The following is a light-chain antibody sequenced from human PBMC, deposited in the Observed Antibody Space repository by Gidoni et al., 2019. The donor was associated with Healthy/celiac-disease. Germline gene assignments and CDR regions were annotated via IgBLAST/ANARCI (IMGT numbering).Light chain of an antibody. J-gene: IGKJ4*01. Sequence: IVLTQSPATLSLSPGERATLSCRASQSVSSYLAWYQQKPGQAPRLLIYDASNRATGIPARFSGSGSGTDFTLTISSLEPEDFAVYYCQQRSNRPPLTFGGXTKVEIK. V-gene: IGKV3-11*01. CDR1: QSVSSY. CDR3: QQRSNRPPLT. CDR2: DAS.